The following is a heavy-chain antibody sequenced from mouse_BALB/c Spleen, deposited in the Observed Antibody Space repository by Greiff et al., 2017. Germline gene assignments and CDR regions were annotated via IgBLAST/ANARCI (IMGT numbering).Heavy chain of an antibody. CDR3: ARDRADY. J-gene: IGHJ2*01. CDR1: GYTFTSYW. D-gene: IGHD3-1*01. CDR2: INPSNGRT. Sequence: QVQLQQPGAELVKPGASVKLSCTASGYTFTSYWMHWVKQRPGQGLEWIGEINPSNGRTNYNEMFKSKATLTVDKSSSTAYMQLSSLTSEDSAVYYCARDRADYWGQGTTLTVSA. V-gene: IGHV1S81*02.